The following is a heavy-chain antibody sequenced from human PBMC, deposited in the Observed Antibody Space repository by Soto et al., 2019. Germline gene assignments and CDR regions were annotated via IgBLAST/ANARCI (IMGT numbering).Heavy chain of an antibody. Sequence: GGSLRLSCAASGFTFSDYSMNWVRQAPGKGLEWVAYISSGSSAIYYADSVKGRFTISRDNVKNSLYLQMDSLRDEDTAVYYCARDTPFDYWGQGALVTVSS. CDR2: ISSGSSAI. J-gene: IGHJ4*02. CDR3: ARDTPFDY. CDR1: GFTFSDYS. V-gene: IGHV3-48*02.